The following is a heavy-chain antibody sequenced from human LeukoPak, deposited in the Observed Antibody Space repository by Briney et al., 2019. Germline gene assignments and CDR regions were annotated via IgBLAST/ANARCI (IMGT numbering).Heavy chain of an antibody. J-gene: IGHJ4*02. CDR3: ARRERAAFDY. D-gene: IGHD5-24*01. Sequence: PSETLSLTCTVSGGSISSYYWSWIRQPPGKGLEWIGYIYYSGSTNYNPSLKSRVTISVDTSKDQFSLKLSSVTAADTAVYYCARRERAAFDYWGQGVLVTVSS. CDR2: IYYSGST. V-gene: IGHV4-59*08. CDR1: GGSISSYY.